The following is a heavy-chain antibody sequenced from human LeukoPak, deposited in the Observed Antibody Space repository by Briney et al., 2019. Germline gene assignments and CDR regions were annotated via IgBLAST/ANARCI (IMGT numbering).Heavy chain of an antibody. Sequence: GGSLRLSCAASGFTFSSYAMHWVRQAPGKGLEWVAVISYDGSNKYYADSVKGRFTISRDNSKNTLYLQMNSLRAEDTAVYYCARVREDSMDVWGQGTTVTVSS. V-gene: IGHV3-30-3*01. CDR1: GFTFSSYA. J-gene: IGHJ6*02. D-gene: IGHD1-26*01. CDR2: ISYDGSNK. CDR3: ARVREDSMDV.